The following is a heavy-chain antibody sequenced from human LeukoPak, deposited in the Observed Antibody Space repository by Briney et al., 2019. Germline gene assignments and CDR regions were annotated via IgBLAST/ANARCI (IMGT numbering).Heavy chain of an antibody. CDR3: ARVYCSGGSCSFDY. V-gene: IGHV1-69*01. CDR2: IIPIFGTA. Sequence: SVTVSCKASGGTFSSYAISWVRQAPGQGLEWMGGIIPIFGTANYAQKFQGRVTITADESTSTAYMELSSLRSEDTAVYYCARVYCSGGSCSFDYWGQGTLVTVSS. J-gene: IGHJ4*02. D-gene: IGHD2-15*01. CDR1: GGTFSSYA.